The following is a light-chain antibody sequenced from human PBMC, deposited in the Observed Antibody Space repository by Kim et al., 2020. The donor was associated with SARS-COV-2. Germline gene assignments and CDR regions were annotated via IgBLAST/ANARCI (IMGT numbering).Light chain of an antibody. Sequence: DIQMTQSPSSLSASVGDRVTITCRTSQSITRYLNWYQQKPGKAPKLLIYAASSLESGVPSRFSGSGSGTDFTLTIRSLQPEDFATYYCQQSHSTPPYTFGQGTKLEI. CDR3: QQSHSTPPYT. V-gene: IGKV1-39*01. CDR1: QSITRY. CDR2: AAS. J-gene: IGKJ2*01.